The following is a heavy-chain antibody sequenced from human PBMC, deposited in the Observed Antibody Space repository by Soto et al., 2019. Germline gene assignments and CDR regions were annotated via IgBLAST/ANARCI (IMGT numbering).Heavy chain of an antibody. CDR1: GGSISSGGYY. J-gene: IGHJ5*02. CDR3: ARSGYSSSHNWFDP. CDR2: IYYSGST. Sequence: SETLSLTCTVSGGSISSGGYYWSWIRQHPGKGLEWIGYIYYSGSTYYNPSLKSRVTISVDTSKNQFSLKLSSVTAADTAVYYCARSGYSSSHNWFDPWGQGTLVTVS. D-gene: IGHD6-13*01. V-gene: IGHV4-31*03.